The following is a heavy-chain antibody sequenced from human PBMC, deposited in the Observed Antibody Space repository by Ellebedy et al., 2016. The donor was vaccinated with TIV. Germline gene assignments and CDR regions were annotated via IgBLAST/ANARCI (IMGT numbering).Heavy chain of an antibody. CDR3: ARAEGNYGANWFAP. D-gene: IGHD1-7*01. Sequence: AASVKVSCKASGYTFTSHDIVWARQAPGQGLEWMGWISTYTGKTNYAQKLQGRITMTTDTSTDTTYMDLKSLKSDDTAVYYCARAEGNYGANWFAPWGQGTLVTVSS. V-gene: IGHV1-18*01. J-gene: IGHJ5*02. CDR2: ISTYTGKT. CDR1: GYTFTSHD.